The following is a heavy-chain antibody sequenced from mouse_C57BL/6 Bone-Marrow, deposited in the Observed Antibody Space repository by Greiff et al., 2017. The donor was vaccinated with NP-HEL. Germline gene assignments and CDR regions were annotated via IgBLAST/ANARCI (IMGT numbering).Heavy chain of an antibody. J-gene: IGHJ2*01. Sequence: QVHVKQSGAELVRPGPSVKMSCKASGYTFTNYWIGWAQQRPGHGLEWIGDIYTGGGYTNYTEKFKGKATLTADKSSSTPYMQISSLTSEDSAIYYCARGYYGSPFDYWGQGTTLTVSS. V-gene: IGHV1-63*01. CDR1: GYTFTNYW. D-gene: IGHD1-1*01. CDR2: IYTGGGYT. CDR3: ARGYYGSPFDY.